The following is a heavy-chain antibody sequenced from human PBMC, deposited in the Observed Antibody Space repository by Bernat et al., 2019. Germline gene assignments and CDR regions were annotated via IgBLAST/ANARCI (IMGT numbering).Heavy chain of an antibody. D-gene: IGHD6-6*01. Sequence: EMQLLESGGGLVQPGGSLRLSCAASGFNFKNFGMSWVRQAPGKGLEWVSPISSGGTTYYADSVKGRLTISRDNNNNTLYLQLNSLRVEDTAVYYCAKSSAWSHWYFDLWGRGTLVTVSS. CDR1: GFNFKNFG. J-gene: IGHJ2*01. CDR3: AKSSAWSHWYFDL. CDR2: ISSGGTT. V-gene: IGHV3-23*01.